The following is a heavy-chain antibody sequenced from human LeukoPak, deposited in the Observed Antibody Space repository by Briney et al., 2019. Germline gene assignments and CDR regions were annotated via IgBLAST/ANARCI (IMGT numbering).Heavy chain of an antibody. Sequence: PGGSLRLSCAASGFTFSSYGMHWVRQAPGKGLEWVAVIWYDGSNKYYADSVKGRFTISRDNSKNTLYLQMNSLRAEDTAVYYCAREYCSSTSCYSMDVWGQGTTVTVSS. J-gene: IGHJ6*02. V-gene: IGHV3-33*01. D-gene: IGHD2-2*01. CDR1: GFTFSSYG. CDR2: IWYDGSNK. CDR3: AREYCSSTSCYSMDV.